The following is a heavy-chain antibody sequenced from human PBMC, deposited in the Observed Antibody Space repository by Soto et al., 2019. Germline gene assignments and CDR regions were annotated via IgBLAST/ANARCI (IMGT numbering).Heavy chain of an antibody. CDR2: IYYLGST. Sequence: SETLSLTCTVSGASMSEYFWSWIRQSPGKGLEWIGYIYYLGSTDYNPSLKSRVTISVDTSKRQFSLRLTSVTAADTAVYYCARDGYDGSGSPYPDFWGPGTQVTVSS. J-gene: IGHJ4*02. CDR3: ARDGYDGSGSPYPDF. V-gene: IGHV4-59*01. CDR1: GASMSEYF. D-gene: IGHD3-10*01.